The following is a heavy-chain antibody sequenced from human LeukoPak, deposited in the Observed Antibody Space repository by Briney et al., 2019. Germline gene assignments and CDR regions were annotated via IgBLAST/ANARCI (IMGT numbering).Heavy chain of an antibody. D-gene: IGHD4-17*01. CDR2: IYYSGST. V-gene: IGHV4-59*01. J-gene: IGHJ5*02. Sequence: PSETLSLTCTVSGGSISSYYWSWIRQPPGKGLEWIGYIYYSGSTNYNPSLKSRVTMSVDTSKNQFSLKLSSVTAADTAVYYCARGSWAGYGGNPVEFDPWGQGTLVTVSS. CDR1: GGSISSYY. CDR3: ARGSWAGYGGNPVEFDP.